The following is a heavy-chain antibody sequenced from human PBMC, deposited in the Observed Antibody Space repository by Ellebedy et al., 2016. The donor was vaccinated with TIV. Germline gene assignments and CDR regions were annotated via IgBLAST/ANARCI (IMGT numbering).Heavy chain of an antibody. CDR3: ARDPYGDYGWFDP. J-gene: IGHJ5*02. CDR1: GFTFSSYS. Sequence: GGSLRLXXAASGFTFSSYSMNWVRQAPGKGLEWVSSISSSSSYIYYADSVKGRFTISRDNAKNSLYLQMNSLRAEDTAVYYCARDPYGDYGWFDPWGQGTLVTVSS. CDR2: ISSSSSYI. V-gene: IGHV3-21*04. D-gene: IGHD4-17*01.